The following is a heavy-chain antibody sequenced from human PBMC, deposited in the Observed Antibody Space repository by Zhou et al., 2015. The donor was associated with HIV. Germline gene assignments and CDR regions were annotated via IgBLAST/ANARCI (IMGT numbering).Heavy chain of an antibody. CDR3: ATDDIGGYHSFNY. V-gene: IGHV1-18*01. CDR2: INGDNGKT. Sequence: QVQLVQSGAEAKKPGSSVKVSCKASGDTFRYYAISWVRQSPGQGLEWMGWINGDNGKTRYAQQFQGRVTLTTDRSTKTAFMELKYLRSDDAATYYCATDDIGGYHSFNYWGQGTRVFVSS. CDR1: GDTFRYYA. J-gene: IGHJ4*02. D-gene: IGHD3-22*01.